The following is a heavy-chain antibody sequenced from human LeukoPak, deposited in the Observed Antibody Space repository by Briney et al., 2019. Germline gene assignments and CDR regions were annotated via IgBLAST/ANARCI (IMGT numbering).Heavy chain of an antibody. CDR1: GFTFSTYA. CDR3: AKAAYTTSCYYNC. Sequence: PGGSLRLSCAASGFTFSTYAMSWVRQAPGKGLEWVSAISGTDGSTYYADSVKGRFTISRDNSKNTLYLQMNSLRAEDTAVYYCAKAAYTTSCYYNCWGQGTLVTVSS. J-gene: IGHJ4*02. D-gene: IGHD2-2*01. CDR2: ISGTDGST. V-gene: IGHV3-23*01.